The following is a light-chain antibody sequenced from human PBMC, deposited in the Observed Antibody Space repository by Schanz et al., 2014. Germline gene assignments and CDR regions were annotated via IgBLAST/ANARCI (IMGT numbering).Light chain of an antibody. J-gene: IGLJ2*01. V-gene: IGLV2-14*01. Sequence: QSALTQPASVSGSPGQSITISCTGTSSDVGGYNYVSWYQQHPGKAPKLMIYDVSNRPSGVSNRFSGSKSGNTASLTISGLQAEGEDDYYCSSYTSSSTLVFGGGTKLTVL. CDR3: SSYTSSSTLV. CDR2: DVS. CDR1: SSDVGGYNY.